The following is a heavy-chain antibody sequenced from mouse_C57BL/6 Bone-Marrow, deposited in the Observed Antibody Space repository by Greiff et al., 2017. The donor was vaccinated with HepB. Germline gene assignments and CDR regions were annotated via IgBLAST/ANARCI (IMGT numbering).Heavy chain of an antibody. CDR2: ISYDGSN. CDR1: GYSITSGYY. D-gene: IGHD1-1*01. CDR3: ARDYGSSPPFDV. J-gene: IGHJ1*03. V-gene: IGHV3-6*01. Sequence: EVHLVESGPGLVKPSQSLSLTCSVTGYSITSGYYWNWIRQFPGNKLEWMGYISYDGSNNYNPSLKNRISITRDTSKNQFFLKLNSVTTEDTATYYCARDYGSSPPFDVWGTGTTVTVSS.